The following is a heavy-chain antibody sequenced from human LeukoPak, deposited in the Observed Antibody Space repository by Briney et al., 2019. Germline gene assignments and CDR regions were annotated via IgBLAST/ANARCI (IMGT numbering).Heavy chain of an antibody. J-gene: IGHJ4*02. CDR3: ARDHRGTIDY. CDR2: IYTSGST. V-gene: IGHV4-61*02. CDR1: GGSVSSGSYY. Sequence: ASETLSLTCTVSGGSVSSGSYYWTWIRQPAGKGLEWIGRIYTSGSTNYNPSLKSRVTMSVDTSKNQFSLKLSSVTAADTAVYYCARDHRGTIDYWGQGTLVTVSS. D-gene: IGHD3-10*01.